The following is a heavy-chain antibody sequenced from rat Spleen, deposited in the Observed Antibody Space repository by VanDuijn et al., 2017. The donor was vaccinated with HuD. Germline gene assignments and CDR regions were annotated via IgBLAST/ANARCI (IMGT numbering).Heavy chain of an antibody. CDR2: INSAGST. D-gene: IGHD1-2*01. CDR1: GHPITSSYR. CDR3: ARSQLSDWFAY. V-gene: IGHV3-3*01. J-gene: IGHJ3*01. Sequence: EVQLQESGPGLVKPSQSLSLICSVTGHPITSSYRWNWIRKFPGNKLEWMGYINSAGSTNYNPSLKSRISITRDTSKNQFFLQVNSVTTEDTATYYCARSQLSDWFAYWGQGTLVTVSS.